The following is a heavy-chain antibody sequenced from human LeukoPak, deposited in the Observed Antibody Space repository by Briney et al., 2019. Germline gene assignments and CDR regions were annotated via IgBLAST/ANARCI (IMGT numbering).Heavy chain of an antibody. V-gene: IGHV4-39*01. J-gene: IGHJ4*02. CDR2: IYYSGST. CDR3: ARQIDGSYCFDY. CDR1: GGSISSSSYY. Sequence: SETLSLTCTVSGGSISSSSYYWGWIRQPPGKGLEWIGTIYYSGSTYYNPSLKSRVTISVDTPNNQFSLKLTSVTPADTAVYYCARQIDGSYCFDYWGQGTLVTVSS. D-gene: IGHD1-26*01.